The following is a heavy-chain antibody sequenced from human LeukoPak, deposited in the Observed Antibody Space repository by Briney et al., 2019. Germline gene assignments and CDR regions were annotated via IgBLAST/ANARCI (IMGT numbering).Heavy chain of an antibody. CDR3: ARDHQRSNWD. CDR2: IKQDGSET. Sequence: GGSLRLSCAASGFTFSNYGMHWVRQAPGKGLEWVADIKQDGSETYYVDSVKGRFTISRDNAKNSLYLQMNSLRPEDTAVYFCARDHQRSNWDWGQGTLVTVSS. CDR1: GFTFSNYG. V-gene: IGHV3-7*01. D-gene: IGHD6-25*01. J-gene: IGHJ4*02.